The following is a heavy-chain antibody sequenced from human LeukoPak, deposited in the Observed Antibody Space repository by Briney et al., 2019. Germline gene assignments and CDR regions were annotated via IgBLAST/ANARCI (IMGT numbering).Heavy chain of an antibody. V-gene: IGHV3-23*01. CDR3: AKDGGVTGYYSRGYLDY. CDR1: GFPFSSNA. D-gene: IGHD3-9*01. CDR2: ISGDGGTT. J-gene: IGHJ4*02. Sequence: GGSLRLSCAASGFPFSSNAMSWVRQAPGKGLKWVSGISGDGGTTYYADSVKGRFTICRDNSRNTLYLQMSTLRDDDTAVYYCAKDGGVTGYYSRGYLDYWGQGTLVTVSS.